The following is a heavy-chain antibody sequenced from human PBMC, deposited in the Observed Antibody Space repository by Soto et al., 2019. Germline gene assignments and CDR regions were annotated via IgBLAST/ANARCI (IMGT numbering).Heavy chain of an antibody. Sequence: PXESVTMSCKGSGDSFTSYWIGWVRQIPGKGLEWMGIIYPGDSDTRYSPSFQGQVTISADKSISTAYLQWSSLKASDTAMYYCARGLTAMVTPAFDYWGQGTLVTVSS. J-gene: IGHJ4*02. CDR3: ARGLTAMVTPAFDY. CDR1: GDSFTSYW. D-gene: IGHD5-18*01. V-gene: IGHV5-51*01. CDR2: IYPGDSDT.